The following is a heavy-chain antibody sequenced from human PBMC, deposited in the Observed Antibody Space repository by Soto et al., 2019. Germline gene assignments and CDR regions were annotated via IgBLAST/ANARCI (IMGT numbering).Heavy chain of an antibody. Sequence: QVQLVESGGGVVQPGRSLRLSCDASGFSFRNYGMHWVRQAPGKGLEWVAVIWADGSKQYYADSVKGRFTISRDNSKSTLYLQMNTLGVEDTAVYYCVGGFYYGDYWGQGAPVTVSP. D-gene: IGHD3-16*01. CDR2: IWADGSKQ. CDR3: VGGFYYGDY. V-gene: IGHV3-33*01. CDR1: GFSFRNYG. J-gene: IGHJ4*02.